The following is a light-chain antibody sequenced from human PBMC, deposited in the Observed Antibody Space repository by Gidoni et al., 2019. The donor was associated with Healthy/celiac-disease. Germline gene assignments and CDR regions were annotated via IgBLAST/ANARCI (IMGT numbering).Light chain of an antibody. J-gene: IGKJ3*01. CDR1: QSLLHSNGYNY. CDR3: MQALQTRGFT. V-gene: IGKV2-28*01. CDR2: LGS. Sequence: DIVMPQSPLSLPVTPGEPASISCRSSQSLLHSNGYNYLDWYLQKPGQSPQPLIYLGSNRAAGVPDRFSSSGSGTEFTLKISRVEAEDVGVYYCMQALQTRGFTFGPGTKVDIK.